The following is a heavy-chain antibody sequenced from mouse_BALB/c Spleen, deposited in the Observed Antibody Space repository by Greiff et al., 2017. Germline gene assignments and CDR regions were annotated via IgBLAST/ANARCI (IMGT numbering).Heavy chain of an antibody. V-gene: IGHV1-15*01. J-gene: IGHJ2*01. CDR1: GYTFTDYE. CDR3: TREDVFDY. CDR2: IDPETGGT. Sequence: QVQLKQSGAELVRPGASVTLSCKASGYTFTDYEMHWVKQTPVHGLEWIGAIDPETGGTAYNQKFKGKATLTADKSSSTAYMELRSLTSEDSAVYYCTREDVFDYWGQGTTLTVSS.